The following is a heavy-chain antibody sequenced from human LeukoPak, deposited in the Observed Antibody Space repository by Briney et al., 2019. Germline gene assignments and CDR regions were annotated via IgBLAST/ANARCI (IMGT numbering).Heavy chain of an antibody. CDR1: GYSISSGYY. V-gene: IGHV4-61*01. CDR3: ARGYYDFWSGYSYYFDY. CDR2: IYYSGST. J-gene: IGHJ4*02. Sequence: SSETLSLTCTVSGYSISSGYYWSWVRQPPGKGLEWIGYIYYSGSTNYNPSLKSRVTISVDTSKNQFSLKLSSVTAADTAVYYCARGYYDFWSGYSYYFDYWGQGTLVTVSS. D-gene: IGHD3-3*01.